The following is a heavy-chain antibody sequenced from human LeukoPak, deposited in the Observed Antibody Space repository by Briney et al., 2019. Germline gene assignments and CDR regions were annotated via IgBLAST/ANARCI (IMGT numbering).Heavy chain of an antibody. CDR3: AKDGGGELEGMMAFDI. CDR2: ISGSGGST. D-gene: IGHD1-26*01. V-gene: IGHV3-23*01. CDR1: GFTFSSYA. Sequence: GGSLRLSCAASGFTFSSYAMSWVRQAPGKGLEWVSAISGSGGSTYYADSVKGRFTISRDNSKNTLYLQMNSLRAEDTAVYYCAKDGGGELEGMMAFDIWGQGTMVTVSS. J-gene: IGHJ3*02.